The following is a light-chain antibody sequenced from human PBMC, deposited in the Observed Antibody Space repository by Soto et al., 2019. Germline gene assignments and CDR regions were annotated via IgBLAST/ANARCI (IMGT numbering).Light chain of an antibody. V-gene: IGKV1-27*01. J-gene: IGKJ1*01. CDR2: AAS. Sequence: DIQMTQSPSSLSASVGDRVTITCRASQGISNYLAWYQQKPGKVPKLLIYAASTLQSGVPSRFSGSGSWTEFTPTISSLQPEDDATYYCQKYNSASLAFGQGTQVEIK. CDR1: QGISNY. CDR3: QKYNSASLA.